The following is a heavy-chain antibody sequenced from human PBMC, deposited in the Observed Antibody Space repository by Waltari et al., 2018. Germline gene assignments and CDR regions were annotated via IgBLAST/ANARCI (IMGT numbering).Heavy chain of an antibody. CDR2: IKQDGSAK. V-gene: IGHV3-7*01. CDR3: ARWDGSGYDY. D-gene: IGHD1-26*01. J-gene: IGHJ4*02. CDR1: GFSFSAYW. Sequence: EVQLVGSGGGLVQPGGSLRIACAASGFSFSAYWMTWVRQAPGKGLGWVANIKQDGSAKYHVVSVEGRFTISRDNANNSLILQMNSLRVEDTAVYFCARWDGSGYDYWGQGTMVVVSS.